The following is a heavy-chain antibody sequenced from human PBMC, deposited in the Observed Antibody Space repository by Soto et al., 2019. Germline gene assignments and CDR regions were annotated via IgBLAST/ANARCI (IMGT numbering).Heavy chain of an antibody. CDR2: LSGSATNT. V-gene: IGHV3-23*01. J-gene: IGHJ6*02. CDR3: TTQFFLSSRKPPEDV. Sequence: EVRLLESGGGLVQPGGSLRLSCEASGFTFGNYAMTWVRQGPGKGLEWVSALSGSATNTYYADSVKGRFTISRDNSKNTMHLQMNSLRVGDTAVYYCTTQFFLSSRKPPEDVWGQGTPVTVSS. CDR1: GFTFGNYA.